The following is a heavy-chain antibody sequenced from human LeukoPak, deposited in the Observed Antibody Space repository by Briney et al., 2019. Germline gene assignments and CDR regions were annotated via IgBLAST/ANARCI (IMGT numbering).Heavy chain of an antibody. V-gene: IGHV3-7*03. D-gene: IGHD5-12*01. CDR1: GFTFSSYW. CDR2: IKQGGSEK. Sequence: GGSLRLSCAASGFTFSSYWMSWVRQAPGKGLEWVANIKQGGSEKYYVDSVKGRFTISRDNAKNSLYLQMNSLRAEDTAVYYCARFFRSGYDFFYFDYWGQGTLVTVSS. J-gene: IGHJ4*02. CDR3: ARFFRSGYDFFYFDY.